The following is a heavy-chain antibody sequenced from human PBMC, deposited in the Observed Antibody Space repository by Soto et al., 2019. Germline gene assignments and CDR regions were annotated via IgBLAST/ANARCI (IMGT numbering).Heavy chain of an antibody. J-gene: IGHJ4*02. CDR1: GYTPTNYD. Sequence: QVPLVQSGPEVKKPGASVTVSCKTSGYTPTNYDIGWVRQAPGQGREWMGWISAYNGNRNSAQKLQGRLTMTTDKSTKTAYMELRSLRSDDTAVYFCARALYGRGTYYAFDNWGQGTLVTVSS. D-gene: IGHD1-26*01. V-gene: IGHV1-18*01. CDR3: ARALYGRGTYYAFDN. CDR2: ISAYNGNR.